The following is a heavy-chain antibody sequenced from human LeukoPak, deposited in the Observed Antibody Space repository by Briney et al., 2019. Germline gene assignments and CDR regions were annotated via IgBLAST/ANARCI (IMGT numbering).Heavy chain of an antibody. CDR3: AKYKGHYGDSEYYFDY. Sequence: GGSLRLSCAAPGFTFSRYSVNWVRQAPGKGLEWVSCITGGSDYIFYADSVRGRFTISRDNAKNSLYLQMNSLRAEDTAVYYCAKYKGHYGDSEYYFDYWGQGTLVTVSS. J-gene: IGHJ4*02. V-gene: IGHV3-21*01. CDR1: GFTFSRYS. D-gene: IGHD3-10*01. CDR2: ITGGSDYI.